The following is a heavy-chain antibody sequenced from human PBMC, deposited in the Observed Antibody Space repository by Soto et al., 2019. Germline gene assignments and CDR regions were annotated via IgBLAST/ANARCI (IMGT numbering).Heavy chain of an antibody. CDR1: GGSINDFY. Sequence: LSLTCTVSGGSINDFYWSWTRQPPGKGLEWIGYIYYSGSTDYNPSLKGRVTISVDTSKNQFSLKLRSVTAADTAVYYCARVGGVAARTFDYWGQGTLVTVSS. J-gene: IGHJ4*02. CDR2: IYYSGST. D-gene: IGHD6-6*01. CDR3: ARVGGVAARTFDY. V-gene: IGHV4-59*01.